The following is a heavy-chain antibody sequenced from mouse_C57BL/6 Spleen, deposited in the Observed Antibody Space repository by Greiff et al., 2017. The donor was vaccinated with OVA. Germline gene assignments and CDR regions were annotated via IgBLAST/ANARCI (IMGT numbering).Heavy chain of an antibody. D-gene: IGHD2-1*01. Sequence: VKLQESGPELVKPGASVKISCKASGYAFSSSWMNWVKQRPGKGLEWIGRIYPGDGDTNYNGKFKGKAALTADKSSSTAYMQLSSLTSEDSAVYFCARTGGNYWYFDVWGTGTTVTVSS. J-gene: IGHJ1*03. CDR2: IYPGDGDT. CDR1: GYAFSSSW. CDR3: ARTGGNYWYFDV. V-gene: IGHV1-82*01.